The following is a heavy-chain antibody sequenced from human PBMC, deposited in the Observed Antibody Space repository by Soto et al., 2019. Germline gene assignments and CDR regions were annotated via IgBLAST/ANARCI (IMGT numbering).Heavy chain of an antibody. CDR3: AREDFPVYYDFWSGYYPFDY. V-gene: IGHV1-69*04. D-gene: IGHD3-3*01. CDR2: IIPILGIA. Sequence: GASVKVSCKASGGTFSSHTISWVRQAPGQGLEWMGRIIPILGIANYAQKFQGRVTITADKSTSTAYMELSSLRSEDTAVYYCAREDFPVYYDFWSGYYPFDYWGQGTLVTVSS. J-gene: IGHJ4*02. CDR1: GGTFSSHT.